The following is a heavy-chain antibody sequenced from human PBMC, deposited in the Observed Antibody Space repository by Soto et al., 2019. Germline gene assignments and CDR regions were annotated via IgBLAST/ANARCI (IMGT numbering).Heavy chain of an antibody. CDR1: GFTFSSYS. D-gene: IGHD2-2*01. J-gene: IGHJ4*02. V-gene: IGHV3-21*01. CDR2: ISSSSSYI. CDR3: ARAYGQAPADSDY. Sequence: GGSLRLSCAASGFTFSSYSMNWVRQAPEKGLEWVSSISSSSSYIYYADSVKGRFTISRDNAKNSLYLQMNSLRAEDTAVYYCARAYGQAPADSDYWGQGTLVTVSS.